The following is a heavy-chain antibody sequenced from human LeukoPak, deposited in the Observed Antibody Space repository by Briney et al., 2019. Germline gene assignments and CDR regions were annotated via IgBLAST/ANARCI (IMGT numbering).Heavy chain of an antibody. CDR1: GYTFTSYD. CDR2: MNPNSGNT. CDR3: ARGRLRGTYYYYYYMDV. Sequence: GASVKVSCKASGYTFTSYDINWVRQATGQGLEWMGWMNPNSGNTGYAQKFQGRVTITRNTSISTAYMELSSLRSEDTAVYYCARGRLRGTYYYYYYMDVWGKGTTVTVSS. J-gene: IGHJ6*03. D-gene: IGHD4-17*01. V-gene: IGHV1-8*03.